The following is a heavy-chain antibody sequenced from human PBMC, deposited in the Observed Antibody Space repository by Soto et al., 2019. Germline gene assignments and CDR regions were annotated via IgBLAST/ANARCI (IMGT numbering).Heavy chain of an antibody. D-gene: IGHD6-13*01. Sequence: SETLSLTCTVSGGSISSYYWSWIRQPPGKGLEWIGYIYYSGSTNYNPSLKSRVTISVDTSKNQFSLKLSSVTAADTAVYYCARLRGDRGSSWYGFDYWGQGTLVTVSS. CDR1: GGSISSYY. CDR2: IYYSGST. CDR3: ARLRGDRGSSWYGFDY. V-gene: IGHV4-59*08. J-gene: IGHJ4*02.